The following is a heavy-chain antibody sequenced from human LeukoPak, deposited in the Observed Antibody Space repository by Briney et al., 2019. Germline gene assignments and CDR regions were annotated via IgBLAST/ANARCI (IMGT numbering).Heavy chain of an antibody. D-gene: IGHD3-22*01. CDR2: INHSGST. Sequence: SETLSLTCAVYGGSFSGYYWSWIRQPPGKGLEWLGEINHSGSTNYNPSLKSRVTISVDTSRNQFSLKLSSVTAADTAVYYCARGEFTYYYDSSGPAGYWGQGTLVTVSS. V-gene: IGHV4-34*01. CDR1: GGSFSGYY. CDR3: ARGEFTYYYDSSGPAGY. J-gene: IGHJ4*02.